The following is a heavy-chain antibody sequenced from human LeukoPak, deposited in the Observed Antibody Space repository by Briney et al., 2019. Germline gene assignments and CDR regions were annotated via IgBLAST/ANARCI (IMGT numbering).Heavy chain of an antibody. CDR1: GGSISSYY. CDR3: ARDWSSSSYTYYYYYMDV. Sequence: PSETLSLTCTVSGGSISSYYWSWIRQPPGKGLEWIGSIYYSGSTYYNPSLKSRVTISVDTSKNQVSLKLRSVTAADTAVYHCARDWSSSSYTYYYYYMDVWGKGTTVTVSS. V-gene: IGHV4-59*12. J-gene: IGHJ6*03. CDR2: IYYSGST. D-gene: IGHD6-6*01.